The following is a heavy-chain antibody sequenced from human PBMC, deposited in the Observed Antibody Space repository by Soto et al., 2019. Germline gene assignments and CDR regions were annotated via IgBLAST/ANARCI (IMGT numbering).Heavy chain of an antibody. D-gene: IGHD7-27*01. Sequence: EVQLVESGGGLLKPGGSLRLSCAASGFTFSGAWMHWVRQAPGKGLEWVGLIKSKANGETTHYAAPVQGRFTISRDDSKNTGYLQMSSLKTEDTVVYHCAADLPGDRSDWGFDYWGQGTLVTVSS. CDR2: IKSKANGETT. V-gene: IGHV3-15*07. CDR1: GFTFSGAW. CDR3: AADLPGDRSDWGFDY. J-gene: IGHJ4*02.